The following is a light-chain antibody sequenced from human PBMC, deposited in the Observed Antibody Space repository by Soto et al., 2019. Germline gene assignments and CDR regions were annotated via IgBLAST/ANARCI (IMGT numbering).Light chain of an antibody. CDR2: GNS. J-gene: IGLJ2*01. CDR1: SSNIGAGYD. V-gene: IGLV1-40*01. Sequence: QSVLTQPPSVSGAPGQRVTISCTGSSSNIGAGYDVHWYQQLPGTAPKLLIYGNSNRPSGVPDRFSGSKSDTSASLAITGLQAEDESDYYCQSYDSSLSGNVVFGGGTQLTVL. CDR3: QSYDSSLSGNVV.